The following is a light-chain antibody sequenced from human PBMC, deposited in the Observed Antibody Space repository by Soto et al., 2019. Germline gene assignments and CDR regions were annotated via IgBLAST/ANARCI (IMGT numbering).Light chain of an antibody. V-gene: IGKV1-5*03. CDR1: QSINGW. CDR2: KAS. CDR3: HQYHNFPWT. J-gene: IGKJ1*01. Sequence: DIQLTQSPCTLSASVAYRVTITCRASQSINGWLAWYQQKQGQAPNLLIYKASTLESGVPSRFSGSGYGTEFNLTVSSLQTDDFATYYCHQYHNFPWTFGQGTKVDIK.